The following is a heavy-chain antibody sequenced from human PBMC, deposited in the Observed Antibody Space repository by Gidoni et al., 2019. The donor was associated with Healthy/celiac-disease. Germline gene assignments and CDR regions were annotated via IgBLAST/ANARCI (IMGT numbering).Heavy chain of an antibody. J-gene: IGHJ2*01. Sequence: QVQLVQSGAEVKKPGASVKVSCKASGYTFTGYYMPWVQQAPGQGLEWMGWINPNSGGTNYAQKFQGRVTMTRDTSISTAYMELSRLRSDDTAVYYCARAVTYYYGSGSYYNDLVEGWYFDLWGRGTLVTVSS. CDR1: GYTFTGYY. CDR3: ARAVTYYYGSGSYYNDLVEGWYFDL. D-gene: IGHD3-10*01. CDR2: INPNSGGT. V-gene: IGHV1-2*02.